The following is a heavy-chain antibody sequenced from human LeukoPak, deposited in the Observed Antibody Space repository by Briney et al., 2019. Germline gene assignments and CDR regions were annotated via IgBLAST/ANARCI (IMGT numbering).Heavy chain of an antibody. J-gene: IGHJ6*03. CDR2: IYTSGST. V-gene: IGHV4-61*02. Sequence: PSETLSLTCTVSGGSISSGSYYWSWIRQPAGKGLEWIGRIYTSGSTNYNPSLKSRVTISVDTSKNQFSLKLSSVTAADTAVYYCARDSGFMVRGIREQNYYYYMDVWGKGTTVTISS. CDR1: GGSISSGSYY. D-gene: IGHD3-10*01. CDR3: ARDSGFMVRGIREQNYYYYMDV.